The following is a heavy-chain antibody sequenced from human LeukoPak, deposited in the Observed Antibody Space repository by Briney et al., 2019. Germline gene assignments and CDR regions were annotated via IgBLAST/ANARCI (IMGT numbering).Heavy chain of an antibody. J-gene: IGHJ4*02. CDR1: GFIFSDHY. Sequence: GGSLRLSCAASGFIFSDHYMDWVRQAPGKGLEWVSSISSSSSYIYYADSVKGRFTISRDNAKNSLYLQMNSLRAEDTAVYYCARTGLGSSSWFDYWGQGTLVTVSS. V-gene: IGHV3-21*01. D-gene: IGHD6-13*01. CDR2: ISSSSSYI. CDR3: ARTGLGSSSWFDY.